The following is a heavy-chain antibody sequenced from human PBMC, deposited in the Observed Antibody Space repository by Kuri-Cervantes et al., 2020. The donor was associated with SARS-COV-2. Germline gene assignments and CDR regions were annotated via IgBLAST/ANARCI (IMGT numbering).Heavy chain of an antibody. CDR3: ARAYGSGNYRLDY. V-gene: IGHV2-70*11. CDR2: IDSADDK. D-gene: IGHD3-10*01. Sequence: SGPTLVKPTHTLTLTCTLSVFSVTTRGVCVSWIRQPPGKALEWLARIDSADDKYYRTSLTTRLNVSKDTSRNQVVLTMTTVDPADTATYYCARAYGSGNYRLDYWGQGTLVTVSS. J-gene: IGHJ4*02. CDR1: VFSVTTRGVC.